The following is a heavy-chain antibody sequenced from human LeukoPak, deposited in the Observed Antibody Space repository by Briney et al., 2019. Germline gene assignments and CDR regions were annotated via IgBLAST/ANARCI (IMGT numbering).Heavy chain of an antibody. V-gene: IGHV3-7*01. CDR2: MNQDGSAK. CDR1: GFTFSDSW. Sequence: GGSLRLSCAASGFTFSDSWMSWVRQAPGEGLEWVANMNQDGSAKGYVDSVKGRFTISRDNARNSLYLQMSSLRPEDTAVYYCATYTHWVAGDVWGQGTTVTVSS. D-gene: IGHD3-16*01. CDR3: ATYTHWVAGDV. J-gene: IGHJ6*02.